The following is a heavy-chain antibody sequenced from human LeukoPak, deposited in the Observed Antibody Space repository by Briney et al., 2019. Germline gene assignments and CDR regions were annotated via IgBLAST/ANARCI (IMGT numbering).Heavy chain of an antibody. Sequence: SETLSPTCTVSGDSLGNSYWSWIRQPAGTGLEWIGRVKSTGSDTYKSSLKSRATMSVDTSKNQFSLRLTSVTAADTAVYYCARGHYSSSSHYHYYYMDVWGKGTTVTVSS. CDR1: GDSLGNSY. V-gene: IGHV4-4*07. D-gene: IGHD6-6*01. J-gene: IGHJ6*03. CDR3: ARGHYSSSSHYHYYYMDV. CDR2: VKSTGSD.